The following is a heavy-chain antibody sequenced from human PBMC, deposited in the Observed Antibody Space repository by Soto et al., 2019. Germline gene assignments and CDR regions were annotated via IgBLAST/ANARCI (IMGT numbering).Heavy chain of an antibody. J-gene: IGHJ4*02. CDR2: IYWNDDK. CDR3: AHEYWLASY. CDR1: GSSLSTSGVG. Sequence: SGPTLVNPTQTLTLTCTLSGSSLSTSGVGVGWVRQAPGRAPEWLALIYWNDDKRYSPSLKSRLTITKDTSKNQVVLRMTNMAPADTATYYCAHEYWLASYWGQGSLVTVSS. D-gene: IGHD6-19*01. V-gene: IGHV2-5*01.